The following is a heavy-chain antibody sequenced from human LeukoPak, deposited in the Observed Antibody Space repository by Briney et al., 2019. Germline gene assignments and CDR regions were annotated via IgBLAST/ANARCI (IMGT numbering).Heavy chain of an antibody. Sequence: GRSLRLSCAASGFTFSSFDMHWVRQAPGKGLEWVALISPDGSNKYYADSVKGRFTISRDNSRDTLYLQMNSLRVEDTAVYYCAKSSNYGGAYFDYWGQGTLVTVSS. V-gene: IGHV3-30*18. J-gene: IGHJ4*02. D-gene: IGHD3-10*01. CDR1: GFTFSSFD. CDR2: ISPDGSNK. CDR3: AKSSNYGGAYFDY.